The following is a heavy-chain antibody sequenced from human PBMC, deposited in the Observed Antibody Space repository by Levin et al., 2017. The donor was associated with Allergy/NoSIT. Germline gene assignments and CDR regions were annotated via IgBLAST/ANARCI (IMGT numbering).Heavy chain of an antibody. V-gene: IGHV3-21*01. J-gene: IGHJ3*02. CDR1: GFTFRDYA. D-gene: IGHD7-27*01. Sequence: GESLKISCTASGFTFRDYAMIWFRQAPGKGLEWVSSISSSSNYIHYADSVKGRFTISRDNAKDSLYLQLNSLRAEDTAVYHCASGGWGSTFDIWGQGTMVTVSS. CDR2: ISSSSNYI. CDR3: ASGGWGSTFDI.